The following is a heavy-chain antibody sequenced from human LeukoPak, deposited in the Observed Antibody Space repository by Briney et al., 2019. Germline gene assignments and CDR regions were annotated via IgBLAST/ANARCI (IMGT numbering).Heavy chain of an antibody. CDR2: IYYSGST. Sequence: SETLSLTCTVSGGSISSDYWSWMRQPPGKGLEWIGYIYYSGSTNYNPSLKSRVTISVDTSKNQFSLKLSSVTAADTAVYYCARGGVTPYYYYGMDVWGQGTTVTVSS. CDR1: GGSISSDY. CDR3: ARGGVTPYYYYGMDV. D-gene: IGHD2-21*02. J-gene: IGHJ6*02. V-gene: IGHV4-59*01.